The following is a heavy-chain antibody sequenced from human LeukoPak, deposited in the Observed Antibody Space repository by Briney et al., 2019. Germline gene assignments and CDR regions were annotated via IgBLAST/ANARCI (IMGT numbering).Heavy chain of an antibody. CDR3: ARDRDHYYGSGKLDY. CDR1: GGSVSSGYYY. J-gene: IGHJ4*02. V-gene: IGHV4-61*02. CDR2: IYTGGST. Sequence: PSETLSLTCTVSGGSVSSGYYYWSWIRQPAGKELEWIGRIYTGGSTNYNPSLKSRVTVSVDTSKNQFSLMLSSVTAADTAVYYCARDRDHYYGSGKLDYWGQGTLVTVSS. D-gene: IGHD3-10*01.